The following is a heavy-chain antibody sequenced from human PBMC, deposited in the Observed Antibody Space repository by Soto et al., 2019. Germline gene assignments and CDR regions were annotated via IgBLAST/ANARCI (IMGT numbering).Heavy chain of an antibody. CDR1: GFTFTNYW. J-gene: IGHJ4*02. Sequence: EVQLVESGGGLVQPGGALRRSCAATGFTFTNYWMSWVRQAPGQGLEWVANIKQDGSETYYVYSVRGRFTIPRDNAKNPLYLEMHSPRDGDTALYYCAIGLGGVRGLWGQGTLVAVSS. CDR2: IKQDGSET. D-gene: IGHD3-16*01. V-gene: IGHV3-7*01. CDR3: AIGLGGVRGL.